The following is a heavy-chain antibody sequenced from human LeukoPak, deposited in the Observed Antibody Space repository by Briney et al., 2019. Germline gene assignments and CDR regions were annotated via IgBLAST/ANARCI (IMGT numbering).Heavy chain of an antibody. D-gene: IGHD1-26*01. J-gene: IGHJ4*02. CDR3: AKTYSGSYYY. CDR1: GFTFSSSW. Sequence: GGSLRLSCAASGFTFSSSWIHWVRQAPGKGLVWVSRINKDGSVTDYAESVKGRFSISRDNAKNTLYLQMNSLRAEDTAVYYCAKTYSGSYYYWGQGTLVTVSS. V-gene: IGHV3-74*01. CDR2: INKDGSVT.